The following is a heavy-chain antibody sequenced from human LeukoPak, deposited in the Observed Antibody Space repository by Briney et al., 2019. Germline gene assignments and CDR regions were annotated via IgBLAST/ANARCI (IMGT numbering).Heavy chain of an antibody. CDR2: ISYDKSHR. Sequence: GGSLRLSCAASGFTFSRYGMYWVRQAPGKGLEWVALISYDKSHRYYADSVKGRFTISRDNSKNTMYLQMNSLRAEDTAVYYCAQSQYYFGSGSHDYWGQGTLVTVSS. CDR1: GFTFSRYG. CDR3: AQSQYYFGSGSHDY. J-gene: IGHJ4*02. V-gene: IGHV3-30*18. D-gene: IGHD3-10*01.